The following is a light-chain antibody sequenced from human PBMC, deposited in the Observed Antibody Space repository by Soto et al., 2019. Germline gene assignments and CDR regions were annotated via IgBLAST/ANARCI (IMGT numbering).Light chain of an antibody. CDR1: QGISSY. CDR3: QQYYSYPPIT. Sequence: IQMTQSPSSTSISTGHRVSITCXXSQGISSYLAWYQQKPGKAPKLLIYAASTLQSGVPSRFSGSGSGTDFTLTISCLQSEDFATYYCQQYYSYPPITFGQGTRLEI. V-gene: IGKV1-8*01. J-gene: IGKJ5*01. CDR2: AAS.